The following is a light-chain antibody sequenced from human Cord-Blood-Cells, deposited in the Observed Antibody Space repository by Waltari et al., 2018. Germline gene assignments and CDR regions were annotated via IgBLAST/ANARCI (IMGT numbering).Light chain of an antibody. CDR2: WAS. V-gene: IGKV4-1*01. Sequence: DIVMTQSPDSLAVSLGERATINCKSSQSVLYSSNHKNYLAWYQQKPGQPPKLLIYWASTRESGVPDRFSGSGSGTDFTLTISSLQAEDLAVYYCQQYYSTPFTFGPGTKVDIK. CDR1: QSVLYSSNHKNY. CDR3: QQYYSTPFT. J-gene: IGKJ3*01.